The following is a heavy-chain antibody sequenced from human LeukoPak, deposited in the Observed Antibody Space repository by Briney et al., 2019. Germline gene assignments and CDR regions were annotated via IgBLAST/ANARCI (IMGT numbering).Heavy chain of an antibody. V-gene: IGHV1-69*05. CDR1: GGTFSSYA. J-gene: IGHJ6*03. CDR3: ARGSIVVVPAAIPGAFYYMDV. Sequence: SVKVSCKASGGTFSSYAISWVRQAPGQGLDWMGGIIPIFGTANYAQKFQGRVTITTDESTSTAYMELSSLRSEDTAVYYCARGSIVVVPAAIPGAFYYMDVWGKGTTVTVSS. D-gene: IGHD2-2*02. CDR2: IIPIFGTA.